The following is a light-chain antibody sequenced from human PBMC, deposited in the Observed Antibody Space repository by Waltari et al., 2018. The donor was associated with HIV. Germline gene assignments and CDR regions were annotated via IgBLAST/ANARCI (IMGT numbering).Light chain of an antibody. CDR3: QAWDSSTVV. J-gene: IGLJ2*01. V-gene: IGLV3-1*01. Sequence: SYEVTQPSSVSVSPGQTASITCSGHKLGNKYTAWYQQKPGQSPVLVIYEDNKRRSGTPERFSGSNSGDTATLTISGTQAMDEADYYCQAWDSSTVVFGGGTRLTVL. CDR1: KLGNKY. CDR2: EDN.